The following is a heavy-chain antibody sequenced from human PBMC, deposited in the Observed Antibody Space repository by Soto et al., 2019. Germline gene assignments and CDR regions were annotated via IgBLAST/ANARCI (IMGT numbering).Heavy chain of an antibody. CDR2: IYSSGST. CDR1: GGSISSGGYY. V-gene: IGHV4-31*03. D-gene: IGHD3-22*01. J-gene: IGHJ4*02. CDR3: ARENYDSSGYYLDY. Sequence: SETLSLTCTVSGGSISSGGYYWSWIRQHPGKGLEWIGYIYSSGSTYYNPSLKSRVTISVETSKNQFSLKLSSVTAADTAVYYCARENYDSSGYYLDYWGQGTLVTVSS.